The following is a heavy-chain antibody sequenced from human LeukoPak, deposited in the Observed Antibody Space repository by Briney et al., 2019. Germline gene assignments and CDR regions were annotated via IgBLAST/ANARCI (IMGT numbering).Heavy chain of an antibody. CDR2: INDSEST. CDR3: ATRPDITPAGTGWFDP. V-gene: IGHV4-34*01. CDR1: GGSFSGYY. D-gene: IGHD6-13*01. J-gene: IGHJ5*02. Sequence: SETLSLTCAVYGGSFSGYYWSWIRQPPGKGLEWIGEINDSESTNYNPSLKSRVTVSVDTSKNQFSLKLSSVTAADTAVYYCATRPDITPAGTGWFDPWGQGTLVTVSS.